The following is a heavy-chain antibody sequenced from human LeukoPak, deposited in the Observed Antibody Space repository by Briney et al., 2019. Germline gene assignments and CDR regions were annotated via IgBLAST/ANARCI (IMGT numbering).Heavy chain of an antibody. Sequence: ASVRVSCKASNYTFSDYDVTWVRQAPGQGLEWMGWVSKYIGNADYAPKFQGRVSMTTDTSTRTAYMELRSLRPDDTAVYFCAREDDRSFGAYDCWGQGTLVTVS. CDR3: AREDDRSFGAYDC. D-gene: IGHD4-17*01. CDR1: NYTFSDYD. CDR2: VSKYIGNA. J-gene: IGHJ4*02. V-gene: IGHV1-18*01.